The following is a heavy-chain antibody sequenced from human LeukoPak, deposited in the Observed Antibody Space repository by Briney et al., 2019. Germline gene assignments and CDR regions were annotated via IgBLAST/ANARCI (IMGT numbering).Heavy chain of an antibody. CDR1: GFTFSRYW. CDR2: INSDGSST. CDR3: ARGYYYDSSGPEDY. D-gene: IGHD3-22*01. J-gene: IGHJ4*02. Sequence: GGSLRLSCAASGFTFSRYWMHWVCQAPGKGLVWVSRINSDGSSTSYADSVKGRFTISRDNAKNTLYLQMNSLRAEDTAVYYCARGYYYDSSGPEDYWGQGTLVTVSS. V-gene: IGHV3-74*01.